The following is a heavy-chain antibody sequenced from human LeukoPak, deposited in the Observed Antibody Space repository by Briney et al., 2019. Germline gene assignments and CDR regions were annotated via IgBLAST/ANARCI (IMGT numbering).Heavy chain of an antibody. V-gene: IGHV3-30*18. CDR1: GFTFSSYG. CDR2: ISYDGSNK. Sequence: GRSLRLSCAASGFTFSSYGMHWVRQAPGKGLEWVAVISYDGSNKYYADSVKGRFTISRDNSKNTLYLQMNSLRAEDTAVYYCANARRSGLYYDILTTDYWGQGALVTVSS. CDR3: ANARRSGLYYDILTTDY. J-gene: IGHJ4*02. D-gene: IGHD3-9*01.